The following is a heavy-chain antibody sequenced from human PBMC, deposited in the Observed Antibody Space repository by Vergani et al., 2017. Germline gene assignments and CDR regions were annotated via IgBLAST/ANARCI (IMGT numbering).Heavy chain of an antibody. V-gene: IGHV3-9*01. CDR3: AKDEGLERRNWFDP. Sequence: EVQLLESGGGLVQPGRSLRLSCAASGFTFDDYAMHWVRQAPGKGLEWVSGISWNSGSIGYADSVKGRFTISRDNSKNTLYLQMNSLRAEDTAVYYCAKDEGLERRNWFDPWGQGTLVTVSS. D-gene: IGHD1-1*01. J-gene: IGHJ5*02. CDR2: ISWNSGSI. CDR1: GFTFDDYA.